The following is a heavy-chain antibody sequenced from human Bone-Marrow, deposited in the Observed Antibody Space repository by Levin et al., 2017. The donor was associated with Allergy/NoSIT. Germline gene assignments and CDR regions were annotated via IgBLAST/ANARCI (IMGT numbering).Heavy chain of an antibody. CDR1: GGTFNNYL. CDR2: IIPILGTV. V-gene: IGHV1-69*13. J-gene: IGHJ6*03. CDR3: ALNLRPGGYAHHYSYVDV. D-gene: IGHD5-12*01. Sequence: GASVKVSCKTSGGTFNNYLLNWVRQAPGQGLEWMGGIIPILGTVNYAQNLQGRVTITADESTTTGYMEVRSLRSDDTAVYYCALNLRPGGYAHHYSYVDVWGNGTTVTVSS.